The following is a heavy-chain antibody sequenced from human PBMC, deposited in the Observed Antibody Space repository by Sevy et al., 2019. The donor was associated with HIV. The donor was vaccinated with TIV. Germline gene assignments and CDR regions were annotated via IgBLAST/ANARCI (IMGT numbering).Heavy chain of an antibody. CDR3: AVGKRYYYDSSGYYSIDY. D-gene: IGHD3-22*01. V-gene: IGHV1-18*04. CDR1: GYTFSSYG. J-gene: IGHJ4*02. CDR2: ISAYNGNT. Sequence: ASVKVSCKVSGYTFSSYGVSWVRQAPGQGLEWMGWISAYNGNTNYAQKLQGRVTMTTDTSTSTAYMELRSLRSDDTVVYYCAVGKRYYYDSSGYYSIDYWGQGTLVTVSS.